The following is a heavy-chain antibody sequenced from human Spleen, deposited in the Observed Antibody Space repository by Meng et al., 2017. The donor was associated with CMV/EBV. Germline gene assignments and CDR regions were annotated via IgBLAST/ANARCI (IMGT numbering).Heavy chain of an antibody. D-gene: IGHD2-2*01. CDR1: GFTFDDYA. CDR2: ISWNSGSI. Sequence: SLKISCAASGFTFDDYAMHWVRQGPGKGLEWVSGISWNSGSIGYADSMKGRFTISRDNAKNSLYLQMNSLRAEDTAVYYCARAPRPAATLVYFDYWGQGTLVTVSS. V-gene: IGHV3-9*01. CDR3: ARAPRPAATLVYFDY. J-gene: IGHJ4*02.